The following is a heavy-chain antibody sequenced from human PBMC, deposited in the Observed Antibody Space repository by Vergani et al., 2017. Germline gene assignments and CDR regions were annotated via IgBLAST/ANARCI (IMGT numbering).Heavy chain of an antibody. D-gene: IGHD2-21*02. CDR1: GATMSSVGYY. CDR3: ARGRGDNWYFDL. CDR2: ILGSGTA. Sequence: QVQLQESGPGLVKTSQTLSHTCTVSGATMSSVGYYWTWIRQSAGKRLEWIGEILGSGTANYNPSFQGRVSMSVATSKNPFSLTLGSVNATDTALYYCARGRGDNWYFDLWGRGTLVTVSS. V-gene: IGHV4-61*02. J-gene: IGHJ2*01.